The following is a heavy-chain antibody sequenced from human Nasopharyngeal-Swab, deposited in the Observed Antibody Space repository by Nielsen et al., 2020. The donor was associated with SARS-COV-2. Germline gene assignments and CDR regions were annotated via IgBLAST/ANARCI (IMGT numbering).Heavy chain of an antibody. D-gene: IGHD5-18*01. J-gene: IGHJ5*02. Sequence: ASVKVSCTASGSTFTSYAMHWVRQAPGQRLEWMGWINAGNGNTKYSQKFQGRVTITRDTSASTAYMELSSLRSEDTAVYYCARVGYKGWFDPWGQGTLVTVSS. CDR1: GSTFTSYA. CDR2: INAGNGNT. CDR3: ARVGYKGWFDP. V-gene: IGHV1-3*01.